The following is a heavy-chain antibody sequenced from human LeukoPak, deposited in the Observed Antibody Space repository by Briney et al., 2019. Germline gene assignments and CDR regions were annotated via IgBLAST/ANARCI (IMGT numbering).Heavy chain of an antibody. CDR1: GGSFSGYY. Sequence: SETLSLTCAVYGGSFSGYYWSWIRQAPGKGLEWIGRIYTSGSTNHNPSLKSRVTMSVDTSKNQFSLKLSSVTAADTAVYYCARDGSGAYYYYYMDVWGKGTTVTISS. J-gene: IGHJ6*03. CDR2: IYTSGST. D-gene: IGHD3-10*01. CDR3: ARDGSGAYYYYYMDV. V-gene: IGHV4-4*07.